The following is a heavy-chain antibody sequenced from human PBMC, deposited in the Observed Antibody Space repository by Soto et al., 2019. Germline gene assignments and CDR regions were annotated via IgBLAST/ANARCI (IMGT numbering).Heavy chain of an antibody. CDR1: GFTFSSYG. CDR3: AKEVVPAVNNYYYYGMDV. Sequence: PGGSLRLSCAASGFTFSSYGMHWVRQAPGKGLEWVAVISYDGSNKYYADSVKGRFTISRDNSKNTLYLQMNSLRAEDTAVYYCAKEVVPAVNNYYYYGMDVWGQGTTVTVSS. D-gene: IGHD2-2*01. J-gene: IGHJ6*02. V-gene: IGHV3-30*18. CDR2: ISYDGSNK.